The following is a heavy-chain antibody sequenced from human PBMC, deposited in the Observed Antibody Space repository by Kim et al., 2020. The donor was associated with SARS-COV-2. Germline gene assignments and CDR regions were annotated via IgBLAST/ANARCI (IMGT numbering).Heavy chain of an antibody. CDR1: GGSSNTYY. V-gene: IGHV4-34*01. CDR2: VSHDGNI. Sequence: SETLSLTCAVFGGSSNTYYWTWIRQCPGKGLEWIGEVSHDGNINYDPSLRSRVTISVDRSKNQFSLKLNSVTAADTAMYYCARGGRKGSFGSGTPYLSYWARGTQVTVCS. CDR3: ARGGRKGSFGSGTPYLSY. D-gene: IGHD3-10*01. J-gene: IGHJ4*02.